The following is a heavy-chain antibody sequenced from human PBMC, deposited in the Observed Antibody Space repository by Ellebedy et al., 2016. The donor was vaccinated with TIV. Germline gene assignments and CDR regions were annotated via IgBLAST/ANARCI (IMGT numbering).Heavy chain of an antibody. Sequence: GESLKISCAGSGFHFGSSGLHWVRQAPGKGLEWVAVISYDGIQKFYAVSMKGRFTISRDNSKNTLYLEMNSLRPEDTAVYYCAKDTDSGHFGHFYNGIAVWGQGTTVTVSS. CDR3: AKDTDSGHFGHFYNGIAV. J-gene: IGHJ6*02. V-gene: IGHV3-30*18. D-gene: IGHD6-19*01. CDR1: GFHFGSSG. CDR2: ISYDGIQK.